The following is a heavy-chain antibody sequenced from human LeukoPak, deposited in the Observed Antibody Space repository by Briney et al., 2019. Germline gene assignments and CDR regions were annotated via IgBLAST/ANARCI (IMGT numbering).Heavy chain of an antibody. Sequence: GGSLRLSCAASGFTVSSNYMSWVRQAPGKGLEWVSVIYSGGSTYYADSVTGRFTISRDNSKNTLYLQMNSLRAEDTAVYYCARVWYSYGRGGYYFDYWGQGTLVTVSS. J-gene: IGHJ4*02. D-gene: IGHD5-18*01. CDR3: ARVWYSYGRGGYYFDY. CDR1: GFTVSSNY. V-gene: IGHV3-53*01. CDR2: IYSGGST.